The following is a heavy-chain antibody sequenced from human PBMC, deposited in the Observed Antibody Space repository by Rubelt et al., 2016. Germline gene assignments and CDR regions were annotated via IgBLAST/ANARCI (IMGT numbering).Heavy chain of an antibody. CDR1: G. Sequence: GISWVRQAPGQGLEWMGWISAYNGNTNYAQKLQGRVTMTTDTSTSTAYMELRSLRSDDTAVYYCARGSPWSGYKHYYYYGMDVWGQGTTVTVSS. J-gene: IGHJ6*02. CDR3: ARGSPWSGYKHYYYYGMDV. D-gene: IGHD3-3*01. V-gene: IGHV1-18*01. CDR2: ISAYNGNT.